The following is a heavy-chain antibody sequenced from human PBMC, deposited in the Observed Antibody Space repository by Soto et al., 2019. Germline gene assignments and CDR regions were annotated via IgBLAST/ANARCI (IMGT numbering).Heavy chain of an antibody. J-gene: IGHJ1*01. V-gene: IGHV3-21*01. D-gene: IGHD6-19*01. CDR3: ARGGSGRNVYFQH. CDR2: ISSSSSYI. Sequence: GGSLRLSCAASGFTFSSYSMNWVRQAPGKGLEWVSSISSSSSYIYYADSVKGRFTISRDNAKNSLYLQMNSLRAEDTAVYYCARGGSGRNVYFQHWGQGTLVTVSS. CDR1: GFTFSSYS.